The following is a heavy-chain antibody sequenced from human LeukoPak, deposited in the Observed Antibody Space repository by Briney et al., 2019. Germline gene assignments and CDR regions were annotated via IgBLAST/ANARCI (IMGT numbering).Heavy chain of an antibody. CDR2: INPNSGGT. J-gene: IGHJ4*02. D-gene: IGHD4-17*01. V-gene: IGHV1-2*02. CDR3: ASIYGDYVGFDY. CDR1: GYTFTRYY. Sequence: ASVKVSCKASGYTFTRYYMHWVRQAPGQGLEWMGWINPNSGGTNYAQKFQGRVTMTRDTSISTAYMELSRLRSDDTAVYYCASIYGDYVGFDYWGQGTLVTVSS.